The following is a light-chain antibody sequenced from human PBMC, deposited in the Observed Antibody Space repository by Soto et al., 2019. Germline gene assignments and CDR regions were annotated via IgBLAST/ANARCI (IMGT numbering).Light chain of an antibody. CDR2: GDS. J-gene: IGKJ1*01. CDR3: QQYNGYSGGT. Sequence: DIQMTQSPSTLSASVGERVTITCRASQRISSWLAWYQQKPGKVPKLLIYGDSSLESGVPSRFSGSGSGTEFPLTISSLQPDYFATYYCQQYNGYSGGTFGQGTKVEIK. V-gene: IGKV1-5*01. CDR1: QRISSW.